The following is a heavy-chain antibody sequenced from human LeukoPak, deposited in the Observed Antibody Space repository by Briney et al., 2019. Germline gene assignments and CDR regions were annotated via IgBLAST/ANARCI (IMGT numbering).Heavy chain of an antibody. V-gene: IGHV1-18*01. J-gene: IGHJ6*03. Sequence: ASVKVSCKASGYTFTSYGISWVRQAPGQGLEWMGWISAYNGNTNYAQKLQGRVTMTTDTSTSTAYMELRSLRSDDTAVYYCARSPGGYCSGGSCYSVWYYYYMDVWGKGTTVTISS. CDR2: ISAYNGNT. CDR1: GYTFTSYG. CDR3: ARSPGGYCSGGSCYSVWYYYYMDV. D-gene: IGHD2-15*01.